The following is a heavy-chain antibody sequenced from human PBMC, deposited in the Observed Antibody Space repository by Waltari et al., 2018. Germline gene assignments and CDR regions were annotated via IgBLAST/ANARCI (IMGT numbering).Heavy chain of an antibody. CDR1: GFTFSSYS. V-gene: IGHV3-48*01. CDR3: AGGFYSSSPLGDY. D-gene: IGHD6-6*01. J-gene: IGHJ4*02. CDR2: ISSSSSTR. Sequence: EVQLVESGGGLVQPGGSLRLSCAASGFTFSSYSMNWVRQAPGKGLEWVSYISSSSSTRYYADSVKGRFTSSRENAKSSLYLQMNSLRAEDTAVYYCAGGFYSSSPLGDYWGQGTLVTVSS.